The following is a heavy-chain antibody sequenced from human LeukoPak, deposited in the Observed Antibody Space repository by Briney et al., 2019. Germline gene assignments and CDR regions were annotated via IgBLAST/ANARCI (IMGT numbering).Heavy chain of an antibody. CDR3: ARDGDRIGSQSY. Sequence: GASVKVSCKASGYTFTSYGISWVRQAPGQGLEWMGWISANNGNTNYAQKLQGRVTITTDTSTSTAYMELRTLRSDDTAVYYCARDGDRIGSQSYGGQGTLVTFSS. J-gene: IGHJ4*02. V-gene: IGHV1-18*01. D-gene: IGHD1-26*01. CDR2: ISANNGNT. CDR1: GYTFTSYG.